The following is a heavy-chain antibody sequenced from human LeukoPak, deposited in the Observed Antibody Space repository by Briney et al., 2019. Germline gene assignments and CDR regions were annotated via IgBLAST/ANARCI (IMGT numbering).Heavy chain of an antibody. J-gene: IGHJ4*02. D-gene: IGHD2-2*02. CDR2: ISWNSGSI. V-gene: IGHV3-9*01. CDR3: ARDLYPYYFDY. CDR1: GFTFDDYA. Sequence: GGSLRLSCAASGFTFDDYAMHWVRQAPGKGLEWVSGISWNSGSIGYADSVKGRFTISRDNAKNTLYLQMNSLRAEDTAVYYCARDLYPYYFDYWGQGTLVTVSS.